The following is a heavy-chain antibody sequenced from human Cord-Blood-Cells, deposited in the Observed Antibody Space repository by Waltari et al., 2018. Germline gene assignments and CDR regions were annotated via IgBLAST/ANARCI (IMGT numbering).Heavy chain of an antibody. Sequence: EVQLVESGGGWVQPGGSLRPARAASGFTLRSYEMNWVHQAPGKGLEWVSYISSSGSTIYYADSVKGRFTISRDNAKNSLYLQMNSLRAEDTAVYYCARDLPTVTTYFDLWGRGTLVTVSS. CDR2: ISSSGSTI. D-gene: IGHD4-17*01. CDR1: GFTLRSYE. CDR3: ARDLPTVTTYFDL. J-gene: IGHJ2*01. V-gene: IGHV3-48*03.